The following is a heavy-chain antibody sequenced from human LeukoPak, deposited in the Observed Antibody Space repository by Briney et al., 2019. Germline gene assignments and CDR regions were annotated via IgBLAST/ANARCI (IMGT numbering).Heavy chain of an antibody. CDR2: INHSGST. V-gene: IGHV4-34*01. CDR3: ARGVGYCSGGSCSVPEF. D-gene: IGHD2-15*01. Sequence: SETLSLTCAVYGGSFSGYYWSWIRQPPGKGLEWIGEINHSGSTNYNPSLKSRVTISVDTSKNQFSLKLSSVTAADTAVYYCARGVGYCSGGSCSVPEFWGQGTQVTVSS. CDR1: GGSFSGYY. J-gene: IGHJ4*02.